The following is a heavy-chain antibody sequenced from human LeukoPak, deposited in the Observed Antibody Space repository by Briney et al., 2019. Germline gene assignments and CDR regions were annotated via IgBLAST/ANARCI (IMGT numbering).Heavy chain of an antibody. CDR1: GGSISSSNW. CDR2: IYHSGST. V-gene: IGHV4-4*02. CDR3: SGVADIVVVPAAIRNAFDI. Sequence: PSGTLSLTCAVSGGSISSSNWWSWVRQPPGKGLEWIGEIYHSGSTNYNPSLKSRVTISVDKSKNQFSLKLSSVTAADTAVYYCSGVADIVVVPAAIRNAFDIWGQGTMVTVSS. J-gene: IGHJ3*02. D-gene: IGHD2-2*02.